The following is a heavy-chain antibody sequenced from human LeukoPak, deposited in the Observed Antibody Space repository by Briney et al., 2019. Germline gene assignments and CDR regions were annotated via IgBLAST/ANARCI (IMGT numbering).Heavy chain of an antibody. V-gene: IGHV3-23*01. CDR3: AKTTAGHSSGRYPGWPIDY. CDR2: VSGSGGDT. CDR1: GFTFRSYA. Sequence: PGGSLRLSCAASGFTFRSYAFYWVRQAPGKGLEWVSGVSGSGGDTYFADSVKGRFTISRDNSKNTVFLQMDSLRAEDTAVYYCAKTTAGHSSGRYPGWPIDYWGQGTLVTVSS. D-gene: IGHD6-19*01. J-gene: IGHJ4*02.